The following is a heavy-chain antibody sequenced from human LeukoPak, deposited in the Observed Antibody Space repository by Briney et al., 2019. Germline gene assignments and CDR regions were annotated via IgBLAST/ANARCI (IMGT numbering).Heavy chain of an antibody. CDR3: ARGHQWLVNWYFGL. Sequence: SETLSLTCTVSGGSISSYYWSWIRQPPGKGLEWIGYIYYSGSTNYNPSLKSRVTISVDTSKNQFSLKLSSVTAADTAVYYCARGHQWLVNWYFGLWGRGTLVTVSS. CDR1: GGSISSYY. J-gene: IGHJ2*01. V-gene: IGHV4-59*01. CDR2: IYYSGST. D-gene: IGHD6-19*01.